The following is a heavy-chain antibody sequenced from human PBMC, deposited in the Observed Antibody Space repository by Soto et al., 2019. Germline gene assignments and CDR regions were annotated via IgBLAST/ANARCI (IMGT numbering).Heavy chain of an antibody. J-gene: IGHJ4*02. D-gene: IGHD2-2*01. CDR1: GYTFTSYA. V-gene: IGHV1-8*02. CDR2: MNPNSGNT. Sequence: ASVTVSCQASGYTFTSYAMHWVRQATGQGLEWMGWMNPNSGNTGYAQKFQGRVTMTRNTSISTAYMELSSLRSEDTAVYYCARESYQPGFDYWGQGTLVTVSS. CDR3: ARESYQPGFDY.